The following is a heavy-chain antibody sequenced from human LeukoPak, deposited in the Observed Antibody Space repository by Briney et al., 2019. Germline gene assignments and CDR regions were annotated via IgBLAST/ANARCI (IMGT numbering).Heavy chain of an antibody. CDR2: ISGSGGST. CDR1: GFTFSSYG. CDR3: ARGYCIGNACHSSYFDY. D-gene: IGHD2-15*01. V-gene: IGHV3-23*01. J-gene: IGHJ4*02. Sequence: GGSLRLSCAASGFTFSSYGMSWVRQAPGKGLEWVSGISGSGGSTYYADSVKDRFTISRDNSKNTLYLRMNSLRAEDTAVYYCARGYCIGNACHSSYFDYWGRGTLVTVSS.